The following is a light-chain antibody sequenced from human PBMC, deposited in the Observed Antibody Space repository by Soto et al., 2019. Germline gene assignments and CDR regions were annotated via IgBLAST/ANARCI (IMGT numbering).Light chain of an antibody. CDR2: DVS. CDR1: SSDVGGYNY. V-gene: IGLV2-11*01. Sequence: QSALTQPRSVSGSPGQSVTISCTGTSSDVGGYNYVSWYQQHPGKAPKLMIYDVSQRPSGVPDRFSGSKSGNTASLTISGLQAEDESDYYCFSYAGSYTSVFGGGTKLTVL. J-gene: IGLJ2*01. CDR3: FSYAGSYTSV.